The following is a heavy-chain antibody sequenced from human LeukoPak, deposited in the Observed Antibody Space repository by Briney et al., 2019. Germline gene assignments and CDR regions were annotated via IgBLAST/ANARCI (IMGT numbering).Heavy chain of an antibody. J-gene: IGHJ1*01. CDR3: AVPTLLYFQH. CDR1: GFTFSSYA. V-gene: IGHV3-23*01. Sequence: PGGSLRLSCAASGFTFSSYAMRWVRQAPGKGLEWVSAISGSGGSTYYADSVKGRFTISRDNSKNTLYLQMNSLRAEDTAVYYCAVPTLLYFQHWGQGTLVTVSS. CDR2: ISGSGGST.